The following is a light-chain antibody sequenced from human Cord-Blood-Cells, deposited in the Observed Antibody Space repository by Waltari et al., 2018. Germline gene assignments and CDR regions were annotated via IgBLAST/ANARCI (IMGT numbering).Light chain of an antibody. CDR2: RNN. J-gene: IGLJ3*02. Sequence: QSVLTQPPSASGTPGQRVTISCSGSSSNIGSNYVYWYQQLPGTAPKRLIYRNNQRPSGVPVRFSGSKSGTSASLAVSGLRSEDEADYYCAAWDDSLSGNWVFGGGTKLTVL. V-gene: IGLV1-47*01. CDR1: SSNIGSNY. CDR3: AAWDDSLSGNWV.